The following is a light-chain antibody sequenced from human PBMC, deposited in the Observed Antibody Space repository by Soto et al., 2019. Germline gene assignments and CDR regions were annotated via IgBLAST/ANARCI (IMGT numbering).Light chain of an antibody. V-gene: IGKV3-15*01. J-gene: IGKJ1*01. Sequence: EIVMTQSPATLSVSPGERATLSCRASQTVSSKLAWYQQKPGQAPRLLVYGASTRATGVPARFSGSGSGTEFTLTFSSLQSEDVAVYYCQQYNFWLAWTFGQGTKVEI. CDR2: GAS. CDR3: QQYNFWLAWT. CDR1: QTVSSK.